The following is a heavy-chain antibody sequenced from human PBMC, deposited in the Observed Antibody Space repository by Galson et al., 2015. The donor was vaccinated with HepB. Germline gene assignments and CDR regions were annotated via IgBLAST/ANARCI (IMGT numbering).Heavy chain of an antibody. CDR1: GFTFSTYA. CDR2: ISPDGSNE. Sequence: SLRLSCAASGFTFSTYAMHWVRQTPGEGLEWVAVISPDGSNENYAHSVKGRFTISRDNSKNTLYLQMNSLRAEDTAIYYCARESLYCSGGSCYYDAFDIWGQGTMVTVSS. V-gene: IGHV3-30-3*01. D-gene: IGHD2-15*01. J-gene: IGHJ3*02. CDR3: ARESLYCSGGSCYYDAFDI.